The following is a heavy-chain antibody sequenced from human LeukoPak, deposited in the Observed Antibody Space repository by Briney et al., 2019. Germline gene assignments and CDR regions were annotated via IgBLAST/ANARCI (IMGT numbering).Heavy chain of an antibody. V-gene: IGHV1-18*01. Sequence: GASVKVSCKASGYTFTSYGISWVRQAPGQGLEWMGWISAYNGNTNNAQKLQGRVTMTTDTSTSTAYMDLRSLRSDDTAVYYRARDHYYGSGSYYKTHYFDYWGQGTLVTVSS. CDR3: ARDHYYGSGSYYKTHYFDY. D-gene: IGHD3-10*01. CDR1: GYTFTSYG. CDR2: ISAYNGNT. J-gene: IGHJ4*02.